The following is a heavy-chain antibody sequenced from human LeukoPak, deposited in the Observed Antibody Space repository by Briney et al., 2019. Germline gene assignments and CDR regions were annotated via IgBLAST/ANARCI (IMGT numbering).Heavy chain of an antibody. CDR3: ARVSCSSTSCYSVYYMDV. J-gene: IGHJ6*03. D-gene: IGHD2-2*01. Sequence: SETLSLTCTVSGGSISSYYWSCIRQPPGKGLEWIGYIYYSGSTNYNPSLKSRVTISVDTSKNQFSLKLSSVTAADTAVYYCARVSCSSTSCYSVYYMDVWGKGTTVTVSS. V-gene: IGHV4-59*08. CDR2: IYYSGST. CDR1: GGSISSYY.